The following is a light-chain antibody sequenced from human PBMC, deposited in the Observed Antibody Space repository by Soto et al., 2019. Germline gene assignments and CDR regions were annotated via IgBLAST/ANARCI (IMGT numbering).Light chain of an antibody. CDR1: SSDVGTYNY. J-gene: IGLJ3*02. CDR3: CSYAGSYTLGV. CDR2: DVS. V-gene: IGLV2-11*01. Sequence: QSALTQPRSVSGSPGQSVTLSCTGASSDVGTYNYVSWYQQHPGKAPKLMIYDVSKRPSGVPDRFSGSKSGNTASLTISGLQAEDEADYYCCSYAGSYTLGVFGGGTKLTVL.